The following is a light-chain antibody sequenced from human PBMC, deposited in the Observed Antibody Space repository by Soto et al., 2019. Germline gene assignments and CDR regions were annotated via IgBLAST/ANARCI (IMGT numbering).Light chain of an antibody. CDR3: QQYNNWPRT. J-gene: IGKJ1*01. CDR2: KAS. CDR1: QTIDSW. Sequence: DIQMTQSPSTLSASVGDRVTITCRASQTIDSWLAWYQQRPGKPPNLLIYKASTLASGVPSRFSGSGSGTEFTLTISSLQSEDFAVYYCQQYNNWPRTFGQGTKVDI. V-gene: IGKV1-5*03.